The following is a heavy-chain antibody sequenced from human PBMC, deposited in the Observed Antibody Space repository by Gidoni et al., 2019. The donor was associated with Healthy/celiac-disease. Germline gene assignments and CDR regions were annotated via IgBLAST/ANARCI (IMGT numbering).Heavy chain of an antibody. CDR2: IIPIFGTA. CDR1: GGTFSSYA. D-gene: IGHD3-16*02. CDR3: ASSLRGAFGGVIAADY. Sequence: QVQLVQSGAEVKKPGSSVKVSCKASGGTFSSYAISWVRQAPGQGLEWMGGIIPIFGTANYAQKFQGRVTITADKSTSTAYMELSSLRSEDTAVYYCASSLRGAFGGVIAADYWGQGTLVTVSS. J-gene: IGHJ4*02. V-gene: IGHV1-69*06.